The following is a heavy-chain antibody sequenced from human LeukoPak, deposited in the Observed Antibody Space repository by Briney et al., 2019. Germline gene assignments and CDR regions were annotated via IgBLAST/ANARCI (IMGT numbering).Heavy chain of an antibody. Sequence: GGSLRLSCAASGFTFSSYNMNWVRQAQGKGLEWVSCISSSSIYIYYADSVKGRFTISRDKAKNSLYLQMNSLRAEDTAVYYCARDLWSPVDFWGQGTLVTVSS. J-gene: IGHJ4*02. CDR3: ARDLWSPVDF. CDR1: GFTFSSYN. D-gene: IGHD2-21*01. V-gene: IGHV3-21*01. CDR2: ISSSSIYI.